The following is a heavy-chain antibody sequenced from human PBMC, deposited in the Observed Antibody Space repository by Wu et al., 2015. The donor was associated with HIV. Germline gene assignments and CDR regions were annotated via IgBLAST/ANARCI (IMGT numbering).Heavy chain of an antibody. CDR2: INPKNGGT. V-gene: IGHV1-2*02. D-gene: IGHD6-13*01. Sequence: QVQLVQSGAEVKKPGASVKVSCKASGYTFTGYYIHWVRQAPGQGLEWMGWINPKNGGTKYAQKFQGRVTMTRDTSIITAYMELSRLTSDDTAVFYCARDSSSWYPLTHSDPWGQGTLVTVSS. J-gene: IGHJ5*02. CDR3: ARDSSSWYPLTHSDP. CDR1: GYTFTGYY.